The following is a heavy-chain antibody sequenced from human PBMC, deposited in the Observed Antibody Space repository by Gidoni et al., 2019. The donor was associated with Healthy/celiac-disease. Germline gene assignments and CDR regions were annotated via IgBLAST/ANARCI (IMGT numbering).Heavy chain of an antibody. Sequence: QVPLRESGPALVKPTQTLTLTCTFSGFSLSTSGMCVCWIRQPPGKALEWLALIDWDDDKYYSTSLKTRLTISKDTSKNQVVLTMTNMDPVDTATYYCARTTYYYDSSGYYYDYFQHWGQGTLVTVSS. J-gene: IGHJ1*01. CDR3: ARTTYYYDSSGYYYDYFQH. D-gene: IGHD3-22*01. CDR2: IDWDDDK. CDR1: GFSLSTSGMC. V-gene: IGHV2-70*01.